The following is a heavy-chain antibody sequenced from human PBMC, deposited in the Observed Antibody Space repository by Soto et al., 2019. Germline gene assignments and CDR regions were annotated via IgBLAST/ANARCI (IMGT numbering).Heavy chain of an antibody. Sequence: QITLKESGPTLVKPTQTLTLTCSFSGFSLSTRGVGVGWIRQPPGKALEWLALIYWDDDRRYSPSLKSRLTITKDTSKNQEVLTMTNMDPVDTATYYCARSLWFGELLWGQGTLVTVSS. CDR3: ARSLWFGELL. CDR1: GFSLSTRGVG. V-gene: IGHV2-5*02. J-gene: IGHJ4*02. D-gene: IGHD3-10*01. CDR2: IYWDDDR.